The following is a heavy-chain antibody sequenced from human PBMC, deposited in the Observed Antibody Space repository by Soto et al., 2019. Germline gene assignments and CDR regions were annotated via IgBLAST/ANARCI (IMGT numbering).Heavy chain of an antibody. CDR2: INPGNGNT. CDR3: ARAVARGVKTIYYYYGMDV. V-gene: IGHV1-3*01. D-gene: IGHD3-10*01. J-gene: IGHJ6*02. Sequence: ASVKVSCKASGYTFGNFAMHWVRQAPGQRLEWMGWINPGNGNTKYSQTFQGRVTITRDTSASTAYMELSSLRSEDTAVYYCARAVARGVKTIYYYYGMDVWGQGTTVTVSS. CDR1: GYTFGNFA.